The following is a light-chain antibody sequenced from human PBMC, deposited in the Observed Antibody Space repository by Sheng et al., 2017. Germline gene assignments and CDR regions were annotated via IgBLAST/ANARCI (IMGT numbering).Light chain of an antibody. CDR1: SSDVGGYNS. CDR2: DVS. J-gene: IGLJ1*01. CDR3: CSYTTSYTRV. Sequence: QSALTQSASVSGSPGQSITISCTGTSSDVGGYNSVSWYQQHPDKAPKFIIYDVSHRPSGVSTRFSGSRSGNTASLTISGLQAEDEADYYCCSYTTSYTRVFGTGTKVTVL. V-gene: IGLV2-14*03.